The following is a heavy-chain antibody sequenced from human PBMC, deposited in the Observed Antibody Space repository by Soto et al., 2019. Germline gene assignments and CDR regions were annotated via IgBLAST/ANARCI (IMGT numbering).Heavy chain of an antibody. V-gene: IGHV5-51*01. Sequence: GESLKISCKGFGYSFTTYWIAWVRQMPGKGLEWMGIIHPRNSDTRYSPSFQGQVTISADKSIATAFLQWNSLKASDTAMYYRVSPQLSHDAFNIWGQGTMVTVSS. CDR3: VSPQLSHDAFNI. J-gene: IGHJ3*02. CDR2: IHPRNSDT. CDR1: GYSFTTYW.